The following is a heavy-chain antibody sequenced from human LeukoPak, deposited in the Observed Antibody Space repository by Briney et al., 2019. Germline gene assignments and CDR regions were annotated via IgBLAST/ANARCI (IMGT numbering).Heavy chain of an antibody. V-gene: IGHV1-69*05. Sequence: ASVKVSCKAFGGSFSSESISLVRQAPGQGLEWMGVITPIFGTANYAQKFQGRVTMTTDESTSTAYMELRSLRSEDTAVYYCGTKAGDCGGGSCYSIDYWGQGTLVTVSS. D-gene: IGHD2-15*01. CDR2: ITPIFGTA. CDR3: GTKAGDCGGGSCYSIDY. CDR1: GGSFSSES. J-gene: IGHJ4*02.